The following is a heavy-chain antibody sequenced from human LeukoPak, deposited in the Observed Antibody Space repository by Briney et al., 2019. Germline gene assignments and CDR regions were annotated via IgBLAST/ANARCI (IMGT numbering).Heavy chain of an antibody. CDR3: ARDAGDGYNYLDY. J-gene: IGHJ4*02. V-gene: IGHV4-59*01. CDR1: GGSISSYY. CDR2: IYYSGST. Sequence: SETLSLTCTVSGGSISSYYWSWIRQPPGKGLEWIGYIYYSGSTNYNPSLKSRVTISVDTSKNQFSLKLSSVTAADTAVYYCARDAGDGYNYLDYWGQGTLVTVSS. D-gene: IGHD5-24*01.